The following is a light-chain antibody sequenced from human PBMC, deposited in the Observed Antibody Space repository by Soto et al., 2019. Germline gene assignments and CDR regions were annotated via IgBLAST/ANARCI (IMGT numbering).Light chain of an antibody. V-gene: IGLV2-14*01. J-gene: IGLJ1*01. CDR1: SSDVGGYNY. Sequence: QSALTQPASVSGSPGQSITISCTGTSSDVGGYNYVSWYQQHPGKAPKLMIYYVSNRPSGVSNRFAGSKSGNTASLTISGLQAEDEADDYCSSYTSSSTLGVFGAGTKVTVL. CDR3: SSYTSSSTLGV. CDR2: YVS.